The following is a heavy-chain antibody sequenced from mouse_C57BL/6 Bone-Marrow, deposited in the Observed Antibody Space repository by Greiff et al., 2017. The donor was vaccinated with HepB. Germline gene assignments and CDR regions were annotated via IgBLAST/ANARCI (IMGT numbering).Heavy chain of an antibody. CDR2: ISSGGDYI. CDR3: TRVGGLRRNYFDY. CDR1: GFTFSSYA. V-gene: IGHV5-9-1*02. D-gene: IGHD2-4*01. J-gene: IGHJ2*01. Sequence: EVKVVESGEGLVKPGGSLKLSCAASGFTFSSYAMSWVRQTPEKRLEWVAYISSGGDYIYYADTVKGRFTISRDNARNTLYLQMSSLKSEDTAMYYCTRVGGLRRNYFDYWGQGTTLTVSS.